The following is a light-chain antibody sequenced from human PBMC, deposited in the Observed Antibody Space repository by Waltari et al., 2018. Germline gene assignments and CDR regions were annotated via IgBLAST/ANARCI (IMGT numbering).Light chain of an antibody. CDR2: EDS. CDR1: ALSPKY. Sequence: SYELTQPPSVSVSPGQTASITSSVPALSPKYPSWYHKKSGQAPFLVIFEDSKRPSGIPERISGSSSGTMATLTLSGAQLEDEGDYYCLSPDSSGTYVVFGGGTKLTVL. CDR3: LSPDSSGTYVV. J-gene: IGLJ2*01. V-gene: IGLV3-10*01.